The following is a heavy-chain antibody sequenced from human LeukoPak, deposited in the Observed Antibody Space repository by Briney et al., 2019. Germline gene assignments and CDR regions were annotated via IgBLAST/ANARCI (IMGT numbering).Heavy chain of an antibody. J-gene: IGHJ6*03. CDR1: GYTFTSYA. Sequence: ASVKVSCKASGYTFTSYAMNWVRQAPGQGLEWMGWINTNTGNPTYAQGFTGRFVFSLDTPVSTAYLQISSLKAEDTAVYYCARSVLMEDYMDVWGKGTTVTVSS. V-gene: IGHV7-4-1*02. D-gene: IGHD2-8*01. CDR3: ARSVLMEDYMDV. CDR2: INTNTGNP.